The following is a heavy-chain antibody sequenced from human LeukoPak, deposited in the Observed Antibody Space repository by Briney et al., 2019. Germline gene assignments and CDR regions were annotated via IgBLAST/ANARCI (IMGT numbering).Heavy chain of an antibody. V-gene: IGHV4-59*01. CDR1: GGSISSYY. CDR2: IYYSGST. Sequence: SETLSLTCTVSGGSISSYYWSWIRQPPGKGLEWIGYIYYSGSTNYNPSLKSRVTISVDTSKNQFSLKLSSVTATDTAVYYCARDRQNYYDSSGSGDAFDIWGQGTMVTVSS. CDR3: ARDRQNYYDSSGSGDAFDI. J-gene: IGHJ3*02. D-gene: IGHD3-22*01.